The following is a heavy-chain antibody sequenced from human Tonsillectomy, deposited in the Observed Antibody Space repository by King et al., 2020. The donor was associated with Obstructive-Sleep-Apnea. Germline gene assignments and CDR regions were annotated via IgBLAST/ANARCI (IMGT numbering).Heavy chain of an antibody. Sequence: VQLVESGAEVKKPGASVKVSCKASGYTFTGYYMHWVRQAPGQRLEWMGWINPNSGGTNYAQKFQGRVTMTRDTSISTVYMELSRLRSDDTAVYYCAREDTYYYGSGSSKFDYWGQGPLVTVSS. V-gene: IGHV1-2*02. D-gene: IGHD3-10*01. CDR3: AREDTYYYGSGSSKFDY. CDR1: GYTFTGYY. J-gene: IGHJ4*02. CDR2: INPNSGGT.